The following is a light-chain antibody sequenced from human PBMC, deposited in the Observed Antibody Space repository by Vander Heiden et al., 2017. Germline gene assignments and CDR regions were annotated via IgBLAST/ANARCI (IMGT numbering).Light chain of an antibody. CDR3: QQNHNAPWT. CDR1: ETVNTF. V-gene: IGKV1-39*01. J-gene: IGKJ1*01. CDR2: ATS. Sequence: DIQMTQSPSSLSASVGDRVTIPCRTSETVNTFLNWYQQKPGKAPSLLIYATSSLHSGVPSRFSGSGSGTDFTLNINTLQAEDFATYYCQQNHNAPWTFGQGTKV.